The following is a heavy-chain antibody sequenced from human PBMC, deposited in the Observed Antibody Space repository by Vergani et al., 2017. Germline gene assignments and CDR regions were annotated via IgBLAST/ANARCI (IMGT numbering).Heavy chain of an antibody. V-gene: IGHV3-33*01. D-gene: IGHD4-17*01. CDR1: GFTFSSYG. CDR3: ARGASGYYVSSFDY. J-gene: IGHJ4*02. CDR2: IWYDGSNK. Sequence: QVQLVESGGGVVQPGRSLRLSCAASGFTFSSYGMHWVRQAPGKGLEWVAVIWYDGSNKYYADSVKGRFTISRDNSKNTLYLQMNSLRAEDTAVYYCARGASGYYVSSFDYWGQGTLVTVSS.